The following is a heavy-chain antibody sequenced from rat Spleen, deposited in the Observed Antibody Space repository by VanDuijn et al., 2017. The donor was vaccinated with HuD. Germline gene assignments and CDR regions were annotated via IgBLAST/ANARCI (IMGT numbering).Heavy chain of an antibody. CDR3: ATTMMVTLGY. Sequence: EVQLVESGGGLVQPGRSLTLSCAASGFTFSDYYMSWVRQAPTRGLEWVASIKYEGDSIYYRDSVKGRFTISRDNAKSTLYLQMDSLKSEDTATYYCATTMMVTLGYWGQGVMVTVSS. V-gene: IGHV5-20*01. J-gene: IGHJ2*01. CDR2: IKYEGDSI. D-gene: IGHD1-12*03. CDR1: GFTFSDYY.